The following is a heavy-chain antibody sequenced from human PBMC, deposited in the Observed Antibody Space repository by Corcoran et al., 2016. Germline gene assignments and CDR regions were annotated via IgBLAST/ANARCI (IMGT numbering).Heavy chain of an antibody. CDR2: IKQDGGEK. Sequence: EVQLVESGGGLVQPGGSLRLSCAASGFTFSSYWMSWVRQAPGKGLEWVANIKQDGGEKYYVDSVKGRFTISRDNAKNSLYLQMNSLRAEDTAVYYLATALLEWLVYAGYYFDYWGQGTLVTVSS. CDR3: ATALLEWLVYAGYYFDY. D-gene: IGHD3-3*02. V-gene: IGHV3-7*01. CDR1: GFTFSSYW. J-gene: IGHJ4*02.